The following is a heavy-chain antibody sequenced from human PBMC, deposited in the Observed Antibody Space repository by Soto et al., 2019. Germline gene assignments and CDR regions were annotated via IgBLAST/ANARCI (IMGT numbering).Heavy chain of an antibody. CDR1: GDSITSGPYY. J-gene: IGHJ4*02. CDR2: IYFRGNS. D-gene: IGHD2-15*01. V-gene: IGHV4-31*03. CDR3: ARSGGSNSWYGVFDF. Sequence: QVQLQESGPGLVKPSQTLSVTCTVSGDSITSGPYYWSWVRQLPGRGLEWIGYIYFRGNSYYNPSLKSRITISLDRSKNQYSLELNSVTAADTAVYYCARSGGSNSWYGVFDFWGQGNLVNVSS.